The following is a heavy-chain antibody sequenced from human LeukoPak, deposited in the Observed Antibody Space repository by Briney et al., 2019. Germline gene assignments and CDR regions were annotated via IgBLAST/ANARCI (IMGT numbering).Heavy chain of an antibody. D-gene: IGHD3-22*01. CDR1: GGSFSGYY. V-gene: IGHV4-34*01. CDR2: INHSGST. Sequence: PSETLSLTCAVYGGSFSGYYWSWIRQPPGKGLEWIGEINHSGSTNYNPSLKSRVTISVDTSKNQFSLKLSSVTAADTAVYYCARSNYYDSSGYYSAFDIWGQGTMVTVSS. CDR3: ARSNYYDSSGYYSAFDI. J-gene: IGHJ3*02.